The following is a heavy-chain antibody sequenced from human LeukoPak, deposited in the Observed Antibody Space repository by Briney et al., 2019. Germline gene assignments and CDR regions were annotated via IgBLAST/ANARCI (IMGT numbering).Heavy chain of an antibody. CDR1: GFTFSSYA. CDR3: ARPSRGCSSTSCPSDY. Sequence: PGRSLRLSCAASGFTFSSYAMHWVRQAPGKGLEWVAVISYDGSNKYYADSVKGRFTISRDNSKNTLYLQMNSLRAEDTAVYYCARPSRGCSSTSCPSDYWGQGTLVTVSS. J-gene: IGHJ4*02. CDR2: ISYDGSNK. D-gene: IGHD2-2*01. V-gene: IGHV3-30-3*01.